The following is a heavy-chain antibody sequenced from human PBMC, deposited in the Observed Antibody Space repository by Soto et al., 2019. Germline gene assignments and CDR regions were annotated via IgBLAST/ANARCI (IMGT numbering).Heavy chain of an antibody. CDR3: ASDPTATRHCMGA. D-gene: IGHD1-26*01. CDR1: GFTVSSNY. CDR2: IYSGGST. Sequence: GGSLRLSCAASGFTVSSNYMSWVRQAPGKGLEWVSVIYSGGSTYYADSVRGRFTISRDNSKNTLYLQTKSLRAEDTAVYYCASDPTATRHCMGAWGQGTTVTVSS. J-gene: IGHJ6*02. V-gene: IGHV3-53*01.